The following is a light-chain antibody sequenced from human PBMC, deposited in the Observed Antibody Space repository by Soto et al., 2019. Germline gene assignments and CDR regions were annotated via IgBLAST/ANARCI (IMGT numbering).Light chain of an antibody. Sequence: DVRLTQSPSSLSASVGDRVTITCRANQSISFFLSWYQQRPGRAPKLLIYGASNLLSGVPSRFSGSGSGTDFTLTISSLQPEDVAIYYCQKYNSGLITFGQGTRLEIK. CDR2: GAS. J-gene: IGKJ5*01. CDR3: QKYNSGLIT. V-gene: IGKV1-39*01. CDR1: QSISFF.